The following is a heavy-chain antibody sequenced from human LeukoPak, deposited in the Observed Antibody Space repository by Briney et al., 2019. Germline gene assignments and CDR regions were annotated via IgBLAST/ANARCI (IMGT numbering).Heavy chain of an antibody. V-gene: IGHV1-69*05. CDR2: IIPIFGTA. D-gene: IGHD2-15*01. J-gene: IGHJ4*02. CDR3: AALGYCSGGSCYYIDY. Sequence: ASVKVSCKASGGTFSSYAISWVRQAPGQGLEGMGRIIPIFGTANYAQKFQGRVTITTDDSTSTAYMELSSLRSEDTAVYYCAALGYCSGGSCYYIDYWGQGTLVTVSS. CDR1: GGTFSSYA.